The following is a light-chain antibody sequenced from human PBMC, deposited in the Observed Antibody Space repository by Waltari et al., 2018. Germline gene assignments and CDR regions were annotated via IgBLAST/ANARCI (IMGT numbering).Light chain of an antibody. J-gene: IGLJ2*01. V-gene: IGLV1-36*01. CDR2: YDD. CDR1: SSNIANNA. CDR3: AAWDDSLNGVV. Sequence: QSVLTQPPSVSEAPRQRVTIACSGSSSNIANNAVTWYQQLPGKAPKLLIYYDDLLPSGVSDRFSGSKSGTSASLAISGLQSEDEADYYCAAWDDSLNGVVFGGGTKLTVL.